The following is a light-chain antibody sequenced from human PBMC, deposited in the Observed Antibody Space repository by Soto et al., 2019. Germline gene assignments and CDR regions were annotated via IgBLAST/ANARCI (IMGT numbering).Light chain of an antibody. CDR3: NSYAGSRNVV. J-gene: IGLJ2*01. V-gene: IGLV2-8*01. CDR2: EVT. Sequence: QSALTQPPSASGSPGQSVTISCTGTSNDVGGYSYVSWYQQHPGKAPKLMLYEVTKRPSGVPDRFSGSKSGNTASLTVSGLQAEDEADYYCNSYAGSRNVVFGGGTKVTVL. CDR1: SNDVGGYSY.